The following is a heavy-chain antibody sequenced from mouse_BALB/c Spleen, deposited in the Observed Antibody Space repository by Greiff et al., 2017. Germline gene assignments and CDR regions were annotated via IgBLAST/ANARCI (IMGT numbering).Heavy chain of an antibody. J-gene: IGHJ3*01. D-gene: IGHD2-10*02. Sequence: EVQVVESGGGLVQPGGSLKLSCAASGFTFSSYTMSWVRQTPEKRLEWVAYISNGGGSTYYPDTVKGRFTISRDNAKNTLYLQMSSLKSEDTAMYYCASLYGNYGAWFAYWGQGTLVTVSA. CDR3: ASLYGNYGAWFAY. CDR1: GFTFSSYT. V-gene: IGHV5-12-2*01. CDR2: ISNGGGST.